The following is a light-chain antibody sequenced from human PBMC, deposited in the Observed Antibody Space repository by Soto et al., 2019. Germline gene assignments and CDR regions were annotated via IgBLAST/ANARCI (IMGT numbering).Light chain of an antibody. V-gene: IGKV3-15*01. J-gene: IGKJ5*01. Sequence: EIMMTQSPAILSVSPGERAALSCRASQSVGNNLAWYQQKPGQVPRLLIYYASTRATGIPARFSGSGSGTEFTLTISSLQYEDFALYYCQQYNDWPPINFGPGTRLEI. CDR2: YAS. CDR3: QQYNDWPPIN. CDR1: QSVGNN.